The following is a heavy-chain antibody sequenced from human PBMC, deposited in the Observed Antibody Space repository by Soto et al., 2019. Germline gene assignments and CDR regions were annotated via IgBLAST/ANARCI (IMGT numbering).Heavy chain of an antibody. J-gene: IGHJ5*02. CDR3: ARRKIVVVPAAIRRVHWFDP. CDR2: IYYSGST. D-gene: IGHD2-2*02. CDR1: GGSSISSSDY. Sequence: PSETLSHPCTVAGGSSISSSDYCGWIRQPPGKGLEWIGSIYYSGSTNYNPSLKSRVTISVDTSKNQFSLKLSSVTAADTAVYYCARRKIVVVPAAIRRVHWFDPWGQGTLVTVSS. V-gene: IGHV4-39*07.